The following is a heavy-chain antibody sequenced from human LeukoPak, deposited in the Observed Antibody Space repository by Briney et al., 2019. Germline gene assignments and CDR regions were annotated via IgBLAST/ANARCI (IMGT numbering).Heavy chain of an antibody. CDR1: GGSLSYYY. V-gene: IGHV4-34*01. CDR2: INRSGST. J-gene: IGHJ4*02. CDR3: ARGGFYCGDDCYVDY. Sequence: TSETLSLTCAVYGGSLSYYYWSWIRQSPEKGLEWIGEINRSGSTNYNPSLKSRVSTSVATSKSQFSLKLSSVTAADTAIYYCARGGFYCGDDCYVDYWGQGALVTVSS. D-gene: IGHD2-21*02.